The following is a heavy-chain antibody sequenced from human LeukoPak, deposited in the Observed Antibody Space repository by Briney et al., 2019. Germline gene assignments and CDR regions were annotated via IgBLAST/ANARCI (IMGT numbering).Heavy chain of an antibody. Sequence: KASETLSLTCTVSGGSLSSPNYYWAWIRQPPGKGLEWIGNIYYSGSTYYNPSLKSRVTISVDTSKNQFSLKLSSVTAADTAVYYCARGKKMATVYDAFDIWGQGTMVTVSS. CDR3: ARGKKMATVYDAFDI. D-gene: IGHD5-24*01. CDR2: IYYSGST. J-gene: IGHJ3*02. CDR1: GGSLSSPNYY. V-gene: IGHV4-39*07.